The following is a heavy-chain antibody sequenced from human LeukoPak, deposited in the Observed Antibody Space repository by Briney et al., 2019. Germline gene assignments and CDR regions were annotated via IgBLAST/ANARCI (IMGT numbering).Heavy chain of an antibody. Sequence: GGSLRLSCAASGFTFSSYAMSWVRQAPGKGLEWVSAISGSGDSTYYGDSVKGRFTISRDNSKNTLYLQMNSLRAEDTAVYYCASVTYDSSGYYYDDDYWGQGTLVTVSS. D-gene: IGHD3-22*01. CDR1: GFTFSSYA. J-gene: IGHJ4*02. CDR2: ISGSGDST. CDR3: ASVTYDSSGYYYDDDY. V-gene: IGHV3-23*01.